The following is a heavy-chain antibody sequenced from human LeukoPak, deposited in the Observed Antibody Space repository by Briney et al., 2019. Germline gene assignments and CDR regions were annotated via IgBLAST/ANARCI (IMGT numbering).Heavy chain of an antibody. CDR1: GFTFSSYA. CDR2: ISGSGGST. CDR3: AYKVVQQLLYYDY. J-gene: IGHJ4*02. Sequence: PGGSLRLSCAASGFTFSSYAMSWVRQAPGKGLEWVSAISGSGGSTYYADSVKGRFTISRDNSKNTLYLQMNSLRAEDTAVYYCAYKVVQQLLYYDYWGQGTLVTVSS. V-gene: IGHV3-23*01. D-gene: IGHD6-13*01.